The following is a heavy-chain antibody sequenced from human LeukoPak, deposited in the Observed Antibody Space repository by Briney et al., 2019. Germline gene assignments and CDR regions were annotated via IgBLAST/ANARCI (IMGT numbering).Heavy chain of an antibody. V-gene: IGHV4-31*03. CDR1: GGSISSGGYY. Sequence: SQTLSLTCTVSGGSISSGGYYWTWIRQHPGKGLEWIGYIYYSGCTYYNSGGTYYNPSLKSRVAISVDTSKNQFSLKLSSVTAADTAVYYCARAGSGAARLFDYWGQGTLVTVSS. D-gene: IGHD6-13*01. J-gene: IGHJ4*02. CDR2: IYYSGCTYYNSGGT. CDR3: ARAGSGAARLFDY.